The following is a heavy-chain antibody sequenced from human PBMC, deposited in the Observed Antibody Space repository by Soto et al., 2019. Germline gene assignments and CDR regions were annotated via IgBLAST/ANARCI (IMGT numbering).Heavy chain of an antibody. J-gene: IGHJ6*02. V-gene: IGHV3-30-3*01. CDR1: GFTFSSYA. CDR3: AREGDSSGYSHYYYYGMDV. CDR2: ISYDGSNK. Sequence: HPVGSLRLSCAASGFTFSSYAMHWVRQAPGKGLEWVAVISYDGSNKYYADSVKGRFTISRDNSKNTPYLQMNSLRAEDTAVYYCAREGDSSGYSHYYYYGMDVWGQGTTVTVSS. D-gene: IGHD3-22*01.